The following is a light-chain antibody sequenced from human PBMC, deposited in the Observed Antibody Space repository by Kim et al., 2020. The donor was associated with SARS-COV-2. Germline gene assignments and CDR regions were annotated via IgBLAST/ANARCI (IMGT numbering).Light chain of an antibody. CDR2: GGS. CDR1: QDIRND. J-gene: IGKJ5*01. Sequence: ASVGERVTITCRESQDIRNDLGWYQQNPGRAPKRLIYGGSSLQSGVPSRFSGSGSGTEFTLTISSLQPEDFATYFCLQHNTYPITFGQGTRLEIK. V-gene: IGKV1-17*01. CDR3: LQHNTYPIT.